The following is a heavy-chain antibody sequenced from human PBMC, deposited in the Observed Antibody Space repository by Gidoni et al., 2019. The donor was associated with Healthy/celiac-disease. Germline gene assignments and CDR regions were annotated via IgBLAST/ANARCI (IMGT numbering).Heavy chain of an antibody. CDR1: GGSISSYY. CDR3: AREKYDILTGYYNLGWFDP. D-gene: IGHD3-9*01. V-gene: IGHV4-59*01. Sequence: QVQLQESGPGLVKPSETLSLTCTVSGGSISSYYWSWIRQPPGKGLEWIGYIYYSGSTNYNPSLKSRVTISVDTPKNQFSLKLSSVTAADTAVYYCAREKYDILTGYYNLGWFDPWGQGTLVTVSS. CDR2: IYYSGST. J-gene: IGHJ5*02.